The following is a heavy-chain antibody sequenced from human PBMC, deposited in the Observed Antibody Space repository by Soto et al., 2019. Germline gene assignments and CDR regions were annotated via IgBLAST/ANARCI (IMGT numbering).Heavy chain of an antibody. V-gene: IGHV1-3*05. Sequence: QVQLVQSGAEEKKPGASVKVSCKASGYTFTSYAMHWVRQAPGQRLEWMGWINAGNGNTKYSQKFQGRVTITRDTSASPAYMERRSLRSEDTAVYYCARDHAPGGLRGGGDYWGQGTLVTVSS. J-gene: IGHJ4*02. CDR3: ARDHAPGGLRGGGDY. D-gene: IGHD2-15*01. CDR2: INAGNGNT. CDR1: GYTFTSYA.